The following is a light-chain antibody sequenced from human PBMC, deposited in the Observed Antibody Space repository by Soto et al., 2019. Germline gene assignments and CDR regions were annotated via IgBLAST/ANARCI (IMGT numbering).Light chain of an antibody. CDR3: AEWDDTLNIYV. CDR2: TNN. V-gene: IGLV1-44*01. J-gene: IGLJ1*01. CDR1: SSNIGTNT. Sequence: QSVLTHPPSVSGTPGQRVTISCFGSSSNIGTNTVNWYQQLSGTAPKLLIYTNNQRPSGVPDRFSGSKPGTSASLAISGLQSEDELDYYCAEWDDTLNIYVFGTGTKVTVL.